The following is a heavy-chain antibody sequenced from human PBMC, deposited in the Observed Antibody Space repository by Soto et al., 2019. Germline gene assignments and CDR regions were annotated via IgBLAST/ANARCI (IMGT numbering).Heavy chain of an antibody. V-gene: IGHV3-23*01. CDR1: GFICSSYD. J-gene: IGHJ3*02. D-gene: IGHD2-8*02. CDR2: ILVGGST. Sequence: GGSLRLSCAASGFICSSYDMSWVRQAPGKGLEWVSTILVGGSTHYEDSVKGRFTISRDTSKNTVYLQMNSLTAGDTAMYYCAKATATGGGAFDICGQGTMVTVSS. CDR3: AKATATGGGAFDI.